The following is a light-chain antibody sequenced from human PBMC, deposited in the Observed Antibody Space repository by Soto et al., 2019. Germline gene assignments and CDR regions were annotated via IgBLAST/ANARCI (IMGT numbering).Light chain of an antibody. CDR1: SSNIGAGYD. CDR3: QSYDSSLSVV. V-gene: IGLV1-40*01. CDR2: SNN. Sequence: QSALTQPPSVSGAPGQRVTISCTGSSSNIGAGYDVNWYQQLPGTSPKLLIYSNNYRPSGVTDRFSGSKSDTSASLTITGLQAEDEADFYCQSYDSSLSVVFGGGTQLTVL. J-gene: IGLJ2*01.